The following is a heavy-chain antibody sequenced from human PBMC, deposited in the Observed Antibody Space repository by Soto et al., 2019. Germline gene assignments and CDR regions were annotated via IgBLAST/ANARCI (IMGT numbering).Heavy chain of an antibody. J-gene: IGHJ4*02. V-gene: IGHV4-31*03. CDR3: ARFAKEENPKLESWYAFDF. CDR2: IYYRGGT. Sequence: VQLQESGPGLVKPSQTLSLTCTVSGGSIRSGGYFWSWVRQQPGKGLEWIGHIYYRGGTSYNPSLECRVAMSVDTSKNEFTLKVNSVTAADTAIYYCARFAKEENPKLESWYAFDFWGRGTLVTVSS. D-gene: IGHD6-13*01. CDR1: GGSIRSGGYF.